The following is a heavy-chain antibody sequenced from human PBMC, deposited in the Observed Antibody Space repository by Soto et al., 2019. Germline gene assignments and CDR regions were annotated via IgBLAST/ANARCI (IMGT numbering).Heavy chain of an antibody. V-gene: IGHV3-23*01. Sequence: GGSLRLSCAASGFTFSSYAMSWVRQAPGKGLEWVSAISGSGGSTYYAGSVKARFTISRDDCKNTLYLQMNSLIAEDRDVYYCAKEKGEYYYNNSGYDGPDAFDIWGQGTMVTVSS. CDR3: AKEKGEYYYNNSGYDGPDAFDI. D-gene: IGHD3-22*01. CDR2: ISGSGGST. CDR1: GFTFSSYA. J-gene: IGHJ3*02.